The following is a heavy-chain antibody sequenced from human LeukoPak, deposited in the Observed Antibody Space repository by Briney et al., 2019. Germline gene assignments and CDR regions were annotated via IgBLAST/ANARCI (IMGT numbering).Heavy chain of an antibody. V-gene: IGHV3-23*01. Sequence: GGSLRLSCAASGFTFSSYPMSCVRQAPGKGLEWVSAISGSGGSTYYADSVKGRFTISRDNSKNTLYLQMDSLRAEDTAVYYCAKATGTFYYFDYWGQGTLVTVSS. CDR2: ISGSGGST. D-gene: IGHD1-1*01. CDR3: AKATGTFYYFDY. J-gene: IGHJ4*02. CDR1: GFTFSSYP.